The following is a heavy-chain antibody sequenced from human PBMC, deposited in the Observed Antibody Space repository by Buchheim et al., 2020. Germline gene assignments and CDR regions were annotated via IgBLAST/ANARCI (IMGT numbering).Heavy chain of an antibody. CDR3: ARDPEYYGSGANGVDV. CDR1: GGSISSSSYY. V-gene: IGHV4-39*07. CDR2: IYYSGST. J-gene: IGHJ6*02. D-gene: IGHD3-10*01. Sequence: QLQLQESGPGLVKPSETLSLTCTVSGGSISSSSYYWGWIRQPPGKGLEWIGSIYYSGSTYYNPSLKSRVTISADTSKNQFSLKLSSVTAADTAVYYCARDPEYYGSGANGVDVWGQGTT.